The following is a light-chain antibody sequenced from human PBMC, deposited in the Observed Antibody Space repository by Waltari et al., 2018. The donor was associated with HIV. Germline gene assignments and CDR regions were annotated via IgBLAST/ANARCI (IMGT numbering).Light chain of an antibody. V-gene: IGLV2-14*01. CDR3: SSDTDSSVI. CDR2: EDN. CDR1: SSDIGNYKY. Sequence: QSALTQPASVSGSPGQSITISCTGASSDIGNYKYVSWYQHHPGIAPKLIIYEDNTRPAGVANRFSGSKAGKTASLTISWLQAEDESDYYCSSDTDSSVIFGGGTKVTVL. J-gene: IGLJ2*01.